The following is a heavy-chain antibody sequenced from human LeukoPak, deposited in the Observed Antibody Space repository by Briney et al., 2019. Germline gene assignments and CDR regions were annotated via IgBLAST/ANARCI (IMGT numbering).Heavy chain of an antibody. V-gene: IGHV3-7*01. J-gene: IGHJ6*03. CDR2: IKQDGSEK. D-gene: IGHD6-13*01. Sequence: GGSLRLSCAASGFTFSSYWMSWVRQAPGKGLEWVANIKQDGSEKYYVDSVEGRFTISRDNAKNSLYLQMNSLRAEDTAVYYCARYPYSSSWYAPYYYYYYMDVWGKGTTVTVSS. CDR1: GFTFSSYW. CDR3: ARYPYSSSWYAPYYYYYYMDV.